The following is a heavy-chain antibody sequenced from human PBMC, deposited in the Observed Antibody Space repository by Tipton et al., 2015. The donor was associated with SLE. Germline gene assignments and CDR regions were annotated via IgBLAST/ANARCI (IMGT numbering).Heavy chain of an antibody. J-gene: IGHJ4*02. Sequence: TLSLTCTVSGGSISSHYCSWIRQPPGKGLEWIGYIYYTGSTYYNPSLKSRVTISVDTSKNQFSLKLSSVTAADTAVYYCANYDILTGYLDYWGQGTLVTVSS. CDR2: IYYTGST. CDR3: ANYDILTGYLDY. V-gene: IGHV4-59*11. CDR1: GGSISSHY. D-gene: IGHD3-9*01.